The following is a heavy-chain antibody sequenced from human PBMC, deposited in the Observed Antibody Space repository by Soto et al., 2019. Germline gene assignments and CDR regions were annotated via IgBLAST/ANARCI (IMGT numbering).Heavy chain of an antibody. Sequence: PSETLSLTCTVSGGSVSSSTYYWTWIRQPPGKGLEWIGYIYYIGSTNYNPSLKSRVTISVDTSKNQFSLQWSSLKSSDTAMYYCARVYGPGSDANNWFAPWGQGTLVTVSS. CDR2: IYYIGST. D-gene: IGHD3-10*01. CDR3: ARVYGPGSDANNWFAP. V-gene: IGHV4-61*01. CDR1: GGSVSSSTYY. J-gene: IGHJ5*02.